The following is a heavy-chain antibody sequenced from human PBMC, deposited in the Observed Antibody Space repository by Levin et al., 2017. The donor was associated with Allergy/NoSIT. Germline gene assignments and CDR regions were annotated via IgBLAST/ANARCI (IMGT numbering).Heavy chain of an antibody. V-gene: IGHV3-23*01. CDR3: AKVRGYDDSSGQNDWSFDY. Sequence: PSETLSLTCAASGFTFSSYAMSWVRQAPGKGLEWVSAISGSGGSTYYADSVKGRFTISRDNSKNTLYLQMNSLRAEDTAVYYCAKVRGYDDSSGQNDWSFDYWGQGTLVTVSS. CDR1: GFTFSSYA. D-gene: IGHD3-22*01. CDR2: ISGSGGST. J-gene: IGHJ4*02.